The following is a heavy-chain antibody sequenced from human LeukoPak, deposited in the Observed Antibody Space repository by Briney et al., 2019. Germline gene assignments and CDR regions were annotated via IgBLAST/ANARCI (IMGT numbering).Heavy chain of an antibody. V-gene: IGHV3-23*01. CDR1: GFTFSSYA. D-gene: IGHD5-12*01. CDR2: ISGSGGST. J-gene: IGHJ6*02. Sequence: GGSLRLSCAASGFTFSSYAMSWVRQARGKGLEWVSGISGSGGSTYSADSVKSRFTISRDNSKNTLYLQMNSLRAEDTAVYYCAKGVGYGGYPYYYYYGMDVWGQGTTVTVSS. CDR3: AKGVGYGGYPYYYYYGMDV.